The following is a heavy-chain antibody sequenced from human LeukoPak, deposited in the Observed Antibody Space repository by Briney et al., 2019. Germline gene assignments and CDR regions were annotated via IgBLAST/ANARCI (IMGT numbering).Heavy chain of an antibody. D-gene: IGHD3-3*01. CDR1: GYTFISYA. J-gene: IGHJ4*02. CDR2: IDTNTGNP. CDR3: AREGFWSGYSVGY. Sequence: ASVKVSCKASGYTFISYAMNWVRQAPGQGLEWMGWIDTNTGNPTYAQGFTERFVFSLDTSVTAVYLQISSLKAEDTAVYFCAREGFWSGYSVGYWGQGTLVTVSS. V-gene: IGHV7-4-1*02.